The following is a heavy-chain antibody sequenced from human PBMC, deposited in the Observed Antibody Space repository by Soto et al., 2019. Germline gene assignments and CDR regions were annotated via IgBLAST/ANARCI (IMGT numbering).Heavy chain of an antibody. V-gene: IGHV4-34*01. CDR1: GGSFSGYY. D-gene: IGHD2-2*01. CDR2: INHSGST. J-gene: IGHJ4*02. CDR3: ASRSFVVVPAATHHSGVNY. Sequence: SETLSLTCAVYGGSFSGYYWSWIRQPPGKGLEWIGEINHSGSTNYNPSLKSRVTISVDTSKNQFSLKLSSVTAADTAVYYCASRSFVVVPAATHHSGVNYWGQGTLVTVSS.